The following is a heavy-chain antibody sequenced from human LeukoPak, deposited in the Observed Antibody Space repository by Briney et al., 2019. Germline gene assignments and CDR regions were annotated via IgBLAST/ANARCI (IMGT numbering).Heavy chain of an antibody. CDR3: ARGPKGKYYFDY. CDR1: GFTVSSAC. V-gene: IGHV3-53*01. Sequence: GGSLRLSCAASGFTVSSACMTWVRQTPGRGLEWVSVIYSGGGTYYADSVKGRFTISRDSSKNTLYLQMNSLRAEDTAVYYCARGPKGKYYFDYWGQGTLVAVSS. J-gene: IGHJ4*02. CDR2: IYSGGGT.